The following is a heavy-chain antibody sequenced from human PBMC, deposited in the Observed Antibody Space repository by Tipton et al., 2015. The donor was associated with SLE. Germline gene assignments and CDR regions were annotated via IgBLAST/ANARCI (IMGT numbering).Heavy chain of an antibody. D-gene: IGHD1-26*01. CDR2: IYNTGST. CDR1: GYSISGHY. V-gene: IGHV4-4*08. CDR3: AREVGAYAYYYYYMDV. Sequence: TLSLTCTVSGYSISGHYWTWIRQSPGKGLEWIGYIYNTGSTNYNPSLKSRVTISVDTSKNQFSLKLSSVTAADTAVYYCAREVGAYAYYYYYMDVWGKGTTVTVSS. J-gene: IGHJ6*03.